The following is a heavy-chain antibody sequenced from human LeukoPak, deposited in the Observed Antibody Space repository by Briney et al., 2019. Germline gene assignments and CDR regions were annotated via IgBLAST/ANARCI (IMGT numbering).Heavy chain of an antibody. Sequence: GGSLRLSCAASGFTFSNYWMHWVRQDPLKGLVWVSRINSDGGSTGYADSVKGRFTISRDNAKNTLYLQMNSLRADDTALYYCARGGTSGSLIYWGQGTLVTVSS. CDR2: INSDGGST. CDR1: GFTFSNYW. J-gene: IGHJ4*02. CDR3: ARGGTSGSLIY. V-gene: IGHV3-74*01. D-gene: IGHD1-26*01.